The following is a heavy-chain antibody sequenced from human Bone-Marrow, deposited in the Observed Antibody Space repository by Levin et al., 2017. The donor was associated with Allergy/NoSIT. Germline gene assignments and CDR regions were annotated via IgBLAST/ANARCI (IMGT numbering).Heavy chain of an antibody. V-gene: IGHV3-30*18. CDR1: GFTFTNYG. D-gene: IGHD2/OR15-2a*01. CDR3: VKPFYGLTNKNAIFDY. Sequence: GGSLRLSCAASGFTFTNYGMHWVRQAPGKGLEWMGVISYDGTEKYYGDSVKGRFTISRDQSKNTLYLQMNSLRTDDTAVYYCVKPFYGLTNKNAIFDYWGQGTLVIVSS. J-gene: IGHJ4*02. CDR2: ISYDGTEK.